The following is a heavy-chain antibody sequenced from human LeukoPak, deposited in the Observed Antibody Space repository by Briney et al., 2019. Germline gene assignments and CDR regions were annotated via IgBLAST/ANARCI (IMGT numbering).Heavy chain of an antibody. V-gene: IGHV3-21*01. J-gene: IGHJ4*02. Sequence: GGSLRLSCAASGFTFSSYGMNWVRQAPGKGLEWVSSISSSSSYIYYADSVKGRFTISRDNAKNSLYLQMNSLRAEDTAVYYCARDQPYGDYTFDYWGQGTLVTVSS. D-gene: IGHD4-17*01. CDR2: ISSSSSYI. CDR1: GFTFSSYG. CDR3: ARDQPYGDYTFDY.